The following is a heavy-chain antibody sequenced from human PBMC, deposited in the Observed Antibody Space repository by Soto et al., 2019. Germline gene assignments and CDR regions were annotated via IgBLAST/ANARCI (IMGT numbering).Heavy chain of an antibody. CDR1: GGSISRGGYS. CDR2: IYHSGST. J-gene: IGHJ4*02. D-gene: IGHD2-2*02. CDR3: ARIPDY. V-gene: IGHV4-30-2*01. Sequence: QLQLQESGSGLVKPSQTLSLTCAVSGGSISRGGYSWSWLRQPPGKGLEWIGYIYHSGSTYYNPSLKSRVTVSVDRSKNQFSRKRSSVTAADTAVYYWARIPDYWGQGTLVIVSS.